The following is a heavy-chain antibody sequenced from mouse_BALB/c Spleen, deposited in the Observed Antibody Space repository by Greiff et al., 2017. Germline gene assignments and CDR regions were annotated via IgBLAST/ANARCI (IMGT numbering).Heavy chain of an antibody. CDR2: INPNNGGT. CDR1: GYTFTDYD. V-gene: IGHV1-18*01. J-gene: IGHJ4*01. D-gene: IGHD4-1*01. CDR3: ARDWDIYAMDY. Sequence: DVQLQESGPELVKPGASVKIPCKASGYTFTDYDMDWVKQSHGKSLEWIGDINPNNGGTIYNQKFKGKATLTVDKSSSTAYMELRSLTSEDTAVYYCARDWDIYAMDYWGQGTSVTVSS.